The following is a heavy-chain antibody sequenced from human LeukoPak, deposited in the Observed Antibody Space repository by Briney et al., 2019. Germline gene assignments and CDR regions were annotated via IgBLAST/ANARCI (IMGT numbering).Heavy chain of an antibody. Sequence: SDTLSLTCTVSGGSISSYYWSWIRQPAGKGLEWIGSIYYGGSTYNNPSLKSRVTISVDTSNNQFSLKLRSVTAADTAVYYCASGYYYGSGSYSMDVWGQGTTVTVSS. CDR1: GGSISSYY. D-gene: IGHD3-10*01. CDR3: ASGYYYGSGSYSMDV. CDR2: IYYGGST. J-gene: IGHJ6*02. V-gene: IGHV4-59*05.